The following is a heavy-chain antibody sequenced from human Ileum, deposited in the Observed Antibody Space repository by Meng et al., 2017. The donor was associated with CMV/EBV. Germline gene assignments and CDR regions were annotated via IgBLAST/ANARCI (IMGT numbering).Heavy chain of an antibody. CDR2: ISSSSSYI. CDR1: GFTFSSYS. V-gene: IGHV3-21*01. D-gene: IGHD6-13*01. Sequence: GESLKISCAASGFTFSSYSMNWVRQAPGKGLEWVSSISSSSSYIYYADSVKGRFTISRGNAKNSLYLQMNSLRAEDTAVYYCARDREIAAAGYYYYGMDVWGQGTTVTVSS. J-gene: IGHJ6*02. CDR3: ARDREIAAAGYYYYGMDV.